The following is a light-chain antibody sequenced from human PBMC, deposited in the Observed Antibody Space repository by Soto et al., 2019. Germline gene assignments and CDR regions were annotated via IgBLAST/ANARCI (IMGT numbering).Light chain of an antibody. CDR2: GAS. V-gene: IGKV3-20*01. CDR1: QSVSSSY. J-gene: IGKJ1*01. CDR3: QQYNNWPWT. Sequence: ELVLTQSPGTLSLSPGARATLSCRASQSVSSSYLAWYQQKHGQAPRLLIYGASSRATGIPDRFSGIVSGTDLTITISSLQSEDGAVYYGQQYNNWPWTFGQGTKVDIK.